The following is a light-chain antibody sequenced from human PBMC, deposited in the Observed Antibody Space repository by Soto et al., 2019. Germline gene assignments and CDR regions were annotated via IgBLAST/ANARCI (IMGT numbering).Light chain of an antibody. V-gene: IGLV2-14*01. CDR3: SSYTSSSTLVV. Sequence: QSVLTQPASVSGSPGQSITISCTEPRSDVGGYNYVSWYQQHPGKAPKLMIYDVSNRPSGVSNRFSGSKSGNTASLTISGLQAEDEADYYCSSYTSSSTLVVFGGGTKLTVL. CDR2: DVS. J-gene: IGLJ2*01. CDR1: RSDVGGYNY.